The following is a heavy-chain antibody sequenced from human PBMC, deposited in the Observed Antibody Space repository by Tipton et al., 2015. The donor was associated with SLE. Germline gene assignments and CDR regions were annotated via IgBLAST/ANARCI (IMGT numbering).Heavy chain of an antibody. CDR2: IYYSGST. CDR1: GGSISSYY. V-gene: IGHV4-59*12. CDR3: ARTSAYIDY. J-gene: IGHJ4*02. Sequence: TLSLTCTVSGGSISSYYWSWIRQPPGKGLEWIGYIYYSGSTNYNPSLKSRVTISVDTSKNQFSLKLSSVTAADTAVYYCARTSAYIDYWGQGTLVTVSS.